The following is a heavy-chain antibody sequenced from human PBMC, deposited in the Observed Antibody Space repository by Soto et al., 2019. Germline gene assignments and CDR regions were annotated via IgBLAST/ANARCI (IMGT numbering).Heavy chain of an antibody. CDR3: ARTNYYDTSSHPNWCDP. V-gene: IGHV1-8*01. Sequence: QVQLVQSGAEVKKPGASVKVSCKASGYTFTSYDINWVRQATGQGLERMGWMNPNGGNTGYAQKCQDRVTMTRNTSISTAYMELSSLRSEDTAVYYCARTNYYDTSSHPNWCDPGGQGTLVTVSS. CDR2: MNPNGGNT. CDR1: GYTFTSYD. D-gene: IGHD3-22*01. J-gene: IGHJ5*02.